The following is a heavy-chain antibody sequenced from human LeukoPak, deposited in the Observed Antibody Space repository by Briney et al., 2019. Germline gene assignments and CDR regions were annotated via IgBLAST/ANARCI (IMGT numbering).Heavy chain of an antibody. V-gene: IGHV1-8*02. CDR1: GGTFSSYA. CDR2: MNPNSGNT. Sequence: ASVKVSCKASGGTFSSYAVSWVRQAPGQGLEWMGWMNPNSGNTGYAQKFQGRVTMTRNTSISTAYMELSSLRSEDTAVYYCARVLQQLGSFDYWGQGTLVTVSS. CDR3: ARVLQQLGSFDY. J-gene: IGHJ4*02. D-gene: IGHD6-13*01.